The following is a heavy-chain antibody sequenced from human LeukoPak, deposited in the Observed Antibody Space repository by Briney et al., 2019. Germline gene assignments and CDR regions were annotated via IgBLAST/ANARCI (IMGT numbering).Heavy chain of an antibody. CDR3: AKGLYGLGILTYDGFDI. J-gene: IGHJ3*02. D-gene: IGHD3-10*01. V-gene: IGHV3-9*01. CDR1: GFRFNAFA. Sequence: GGSLRLSCAASGFRFNAFAIHWVREAPGKGLEGVSGVGWDGTSVAYADSVKGRFTISRDNAQNSVYLQMNSLRIEDTALYYCAKGLYGLGILTYDGFDIWGQGTMVTVSS. CDR2: VGWDGTSV.